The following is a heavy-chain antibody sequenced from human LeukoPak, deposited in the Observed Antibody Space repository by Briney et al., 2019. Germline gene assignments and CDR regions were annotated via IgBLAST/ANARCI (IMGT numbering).Heavy chain of an antibody. J-gene: IGHJ4*02. D-gene: IGHD1-1*01. Sequence: ETLSLTCAVSGGTFSGYGLSWIRQPPGKGLELVSGMNLNGSSTGYAHSVKGRFTNSRNNAKNPLYLQMNSLRVEDKGLYYCARVQRELMWYYFEYWGQGTLVSVSS. CDR2: MNLNGSST. CDR1: GGTFSGYG. V-gene: IGHV3-20*04. CDR3: ARVQRELMWYYFEY.